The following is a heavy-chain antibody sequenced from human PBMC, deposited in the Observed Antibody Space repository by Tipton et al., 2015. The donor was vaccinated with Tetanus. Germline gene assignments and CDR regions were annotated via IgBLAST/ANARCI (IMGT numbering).Heavy chain of an antibody. D-gene: IGHD2-2*01. CDR1: GFTFSDYY. J-gene: IGHJ4*02. CDR2: ISSSGSTI. Sequence: SLRLSCAASGFTFSDYYMSWIRQAPGKGLEWVSYISSSGSTIYYADSVKGRFTISRDNSKNTLSLQMISLRAEDTAIYYCARGRERCRGTNCHRATDYWGQGTLVTVSS. CDR3: ARGRERCRGTNCHRATDY. V-gene: IGHV3-11*01.